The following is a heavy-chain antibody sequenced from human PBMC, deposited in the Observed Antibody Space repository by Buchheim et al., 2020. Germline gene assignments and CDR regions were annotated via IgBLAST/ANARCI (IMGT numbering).Heavy chain of an antibody. CDR2: ISYDGSNK. V-gene: IGHV3-30*18. Sequence: QVQLVESGGGVVQPGRSLRLSCAASGFTFSSYGMHWVRQAPGKGLEWVAVISYDGSNKYYADSVKGRFTISRDNSKNTLYLQMNSLRAEDTAVYYCAKEPNYYGSGSRNYYFDYWGQGTL. CDR1: GFTFSSYG. J-gene: IGHJ4*02. D-gene: IGHD3-10*01. CDR3: AKEPNYYGSGSRNYYFDY.